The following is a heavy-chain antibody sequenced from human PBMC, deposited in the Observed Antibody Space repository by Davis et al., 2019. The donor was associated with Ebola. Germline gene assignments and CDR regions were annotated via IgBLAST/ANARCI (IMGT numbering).Heavy chain of an antibody. CDR1: GFTFSTYA. J-gene: IGHJ4*02. CDR2: IGGTGTGT. Sequence: PGGSLRPSCAAPGFTFSTYAMSWVRQAPGKGLEWVSAIGGTGTGTYYADSVKGRFTISRDNSKNTLYLQMNSLRAEDTAVYYCASTWDGNSYFDFWGQGTLVTVSS. CDR3: ASTWDGNSYFDF. V-gene: IGHV3-23*01. D-gene: IGHD4-23*01.